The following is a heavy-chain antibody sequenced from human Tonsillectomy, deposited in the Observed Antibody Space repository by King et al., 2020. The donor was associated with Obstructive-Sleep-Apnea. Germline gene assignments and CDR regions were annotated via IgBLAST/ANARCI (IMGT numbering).Heavy chain of an antibody. CDR3: AREIPTEYFFDY. CDR1: AFTLSDYY. CDR2: ISSSSSYS. D-gene: IGHD1-14*01. J-gene: IGHJ4*02. V-gene: IGHV3-11*06. Sequence: VQLVESGGGLVKPGGSLRLSCAASAFTLSDYYMTWIRQAPGKGLEWVSYISSSSSYSNYADSVKGRFTISRDNAKNSLYLQMNSLRAEDTAVYYCAREIPTEYFFDYWGQGTLVTVSS.